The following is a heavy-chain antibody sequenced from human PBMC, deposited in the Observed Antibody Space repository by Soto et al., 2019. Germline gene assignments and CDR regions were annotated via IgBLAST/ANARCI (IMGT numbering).Heavy chain of an antibody. CDR3: ARGLRITIFGVVAGAAAFDI. V-gene: IGHV1-18*01. Sequence: QVQLVQSGAEVKKPGASVKVSCKASGYTFTSYGISWVRQAPGQGLQWMGWISAYNGNTNYAQKLQGRATMTTDNATSTAYMGLTSRSSDDTAVYYCARGLRITIFGVVAGAAAFDIWSQGTRVTVAS. CDR1: GYTFTSYG. CDR2: ISAYNGNT. D-gene: IGHD3-3*01. J-gene: IGHJ3*02.